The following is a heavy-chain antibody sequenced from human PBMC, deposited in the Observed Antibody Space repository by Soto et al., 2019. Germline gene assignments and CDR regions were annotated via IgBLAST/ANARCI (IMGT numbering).Heavy chain of an antibody. D-gene: IGHD7-27*01. CDR3: ARVVGSLGIYYFDY. CDR1: GFTFSSYE. CDR2: ISSSGSTI. Sequence: GGSLRLSCAASGFTFSSYEMNWVRQAPGKGLEWVSYISSSGSTIYYADSVKGRFTISRDNAKNSLYLQMNSLRAEDTAVYYCARVVGSLGIYYFDYWGQGTLVTVSS. V-gene: IGHV3-48*03. J-gene: IGHJ4*02.